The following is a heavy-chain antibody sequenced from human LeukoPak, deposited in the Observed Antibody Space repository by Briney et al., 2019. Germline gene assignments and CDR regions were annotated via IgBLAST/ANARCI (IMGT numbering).Heavy chain of an antibody. V-gene: IGHV3-7*03. CDR3: ARDSKIAAAGDHNNWFDP. CDR2: IKQDGSEK. Sequence: PGGSLRLSCAASGFTFSSYWMSWVRQAPGKGLEWVANIKQDGSEKYYVDSVKGRFTISRDNAKNSLYLQMNSLRAEDTALYHCARDSKIAAAGDHNNWFDPWGQGTLVTVSS. CDR1: GFTFSSYW. J-gene: IGHJ5*02. D-gene: IGHD6-13*01.